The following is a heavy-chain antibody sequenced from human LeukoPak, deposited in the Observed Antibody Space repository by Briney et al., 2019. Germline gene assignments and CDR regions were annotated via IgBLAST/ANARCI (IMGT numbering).Heavy chain of an antibody. J-gene: IGHJ6*02. Sequence: GGSLRLSCAASGFTFDDYAMHWVRQAPGKGLEWVSGISWNSGSIGYADSVKDRFTISRGNAKNSLYLQMNSLRAEDTALYYCAKDISRGQWLVRYYYGMDVWGQGTTVTVSS. CDR1: GFTFDDYA. V-gene: IGHV3-9*01. CDR2: ISWNSGSI. D-gene: IGHD6-19*01. CDR3: AKDISRGQWLVRYYYGMDV.